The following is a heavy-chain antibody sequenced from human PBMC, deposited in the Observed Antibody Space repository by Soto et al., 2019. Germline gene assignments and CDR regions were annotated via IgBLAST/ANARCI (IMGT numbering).Heavy chain of an antibody. J-gene: IGHJ4*02. CDR1: GYTFSNVW. CDR3: AVFGSSWFGDGRLDS. CDR2: IYPGDHAT. D-gene: IGHD6-13*01. Sequence: GESLNICCQSAGYTFSNVWIGGVRQLPGKVLGWRGIIYPGDHATRYSPSFHGKVTISADRSINTAYLQWNSLEASDTVIYYCAVFGSSWFGDGRLDSWGPGTLVTVS. V-gene: IGHV5-51*01.